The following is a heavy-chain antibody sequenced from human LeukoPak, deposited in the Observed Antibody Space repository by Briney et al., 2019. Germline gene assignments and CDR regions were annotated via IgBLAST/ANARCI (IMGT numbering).Heavy chain of an antibody. J-gene: IGHJ4*02. CDR2: INPNSGGT. CDR1: GYTFTGYY. V-gene: IGHV1-2*02. D-gene: IGHD2-2*01. CDR3: ARDPPAKCSSTSCFTSYLGY. Sequence: TSVKVSCKASGYTFTGYYMHWVRQAPGQGLEWMGWINPNSGGTNYAQKLQGRVTMTRDTSISTAYMELSRLRSDDTAVYYCARDPPAKCSSTSCFTSYLGYWGQGTLVTVSS.